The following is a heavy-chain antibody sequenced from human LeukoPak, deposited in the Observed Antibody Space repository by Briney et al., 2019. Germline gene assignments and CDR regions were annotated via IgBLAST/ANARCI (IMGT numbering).Heavy chain of an antibody. CDR1: GGSFSGYH. D-gene: IGHD1-26*01. Sequence: SETLSLTCAVYGGSFSGYHWSWIRQPPGKGLEWIGEINHSGSTNYNPSLKSRVTISVDTSRNQFSLKLSSVTAADTAVYYCARGALIVGATSFDYWGQGTLVTVSS. CDR3: ARGALIVGATSFDY. CDR2: INHSGST. V-gene: IGHV4-34*01. J-gene: IGHJ4*02.